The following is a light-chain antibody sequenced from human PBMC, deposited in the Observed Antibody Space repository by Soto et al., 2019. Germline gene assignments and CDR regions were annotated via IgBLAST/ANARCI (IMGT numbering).Light chain of an antibody. CDR3: QQYGSSPPYT. J-gene: IGKJ2*01. CDR1: QSFSSSY. Sequence: EIVLTQSPGTLSLSPGELATLSCRASQSFSSSYLAWYQQKPGQAPRLLIYGASSSATGIPDRFSGSGSGTNFTLTISRLQPEEFAVYYCQQYGSSPPYTFGHGTKLEIK. V-gene: IGKV3-20*01. CDR2: GAS.